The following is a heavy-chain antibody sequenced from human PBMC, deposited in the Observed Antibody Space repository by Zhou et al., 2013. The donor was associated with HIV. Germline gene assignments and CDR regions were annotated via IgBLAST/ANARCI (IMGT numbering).Heavy chain of an antibody. V-gene: IGHV1-18*01. Sequence: QVQLVQSGAEVKKSGASVKVSCKASGYTFTNYGISWVRQAPGQGLEWMGWISVYNGNTNYAQKLQGRVTMTIDTSTSTAYMELRSLKSDDTAMYYCAEANWGSSVGGDAFDIWGQGDNGHRLF. CDR3: AEANWGSSVGGDAFDI. D-gene: IGHD7-27*01. J-gene: IGHJ3*02. CDR2: ISVYNGNT. CDR1: GYTFTNYG.